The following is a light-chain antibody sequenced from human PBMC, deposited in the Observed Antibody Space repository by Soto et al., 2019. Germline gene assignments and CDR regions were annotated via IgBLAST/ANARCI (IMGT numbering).Light chain of an antibody. Sequence: DIQMTQSPSSLSASVGDRVSITCQASQDISNYLNWYQQKPGKAPKLLINDASNLETGVPSRFSGSGSGTDFTFTISSLQPEDIATYYCQQYNSYQYTFGQGTKLEIK. J-gene: IGKJ2*01. CDR2: DAS. CDR3: QQYNSYQYT. V-gene: IGKV1-33*01. CDR1: QDISNY.